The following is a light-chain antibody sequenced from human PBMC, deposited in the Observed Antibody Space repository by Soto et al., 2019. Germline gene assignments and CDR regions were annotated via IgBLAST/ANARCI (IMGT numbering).Light chain of an antibody. V-gene: IGKV1-8*01. Sequence: AIRVTQSPSSLSASTGDRVTVTCRASQSVGSYLAWYQQKPGAAPKLLIYAASTLHIGVPSRFTGSGYGTDFTLTISCLQSEDFATYYCQHYYNYPYSFGQGTK. CDR2: AAS. CDR1: QSVGSY. J-gene: IGKJ2*01. CDR3: QHYYNYPYS.